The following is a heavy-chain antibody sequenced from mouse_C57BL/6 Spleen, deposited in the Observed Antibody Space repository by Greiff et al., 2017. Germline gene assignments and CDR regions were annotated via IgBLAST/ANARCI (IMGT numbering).Heavy chain of an antibody. CDR1: GFSLTSYG. J-gene: IGHJ1*03. D-gene: IGHD1-1*01. Sequence: VQVVASGPGLVAPSQSLSITCTVSGFSLTSYGVHWVRQPPGKGLEWLVVIWSDGSTTYNSALKSRLSISKDNSKSQVFLKMNSLQTDDTAMYYCARHDYYGHWYFDVWGTGTTVTVSS. CDR3: ARHDYYGHWYFDV. V-gene: IGHV2-6-1*01. CDR2: IWSDGST.